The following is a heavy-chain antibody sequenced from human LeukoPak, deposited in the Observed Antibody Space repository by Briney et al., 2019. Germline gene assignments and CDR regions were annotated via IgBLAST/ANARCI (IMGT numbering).Heavy chain of an antibody. D-gene: IGHD2-21*01. CDR3: AYIAGLRSDY. CDR1: GVSISSYY. J-gene: IGHJ4*02. Sequence: SETLSLTCTVSGVSISSYYWSWIPQPPGKGLEWVGYIYYSGSTNHNPSLKSRVTMSIDTSKSQFSLKLDSVTTADTAVYYCAYIAGLRSDYWGQGVLVTVSS. CDR2: IYYSGST. V-gene: IGHV4-59*01.